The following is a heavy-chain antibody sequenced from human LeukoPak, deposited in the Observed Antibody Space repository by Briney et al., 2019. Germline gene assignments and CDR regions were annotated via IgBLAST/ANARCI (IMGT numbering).Heavy chain of an antibody. Sequence: SVKVSCKASGGTFSSYAISWVRQAPGQGLEWMGGIIPIFGTANYAQKFQGRVTITADKSTSTAYMELSSLRSGDTAVYYCARVRFTTARDAFDIWGQGTMVTVSS. V-gene: IGHV1-69*06. J-gene: IGHJ3*02. D-gene: IGHD3-22*01. CDR2: IIPIFGTA. CDR1: GGTFSSYA. CDR3: ARVRFTTARDAFDI.